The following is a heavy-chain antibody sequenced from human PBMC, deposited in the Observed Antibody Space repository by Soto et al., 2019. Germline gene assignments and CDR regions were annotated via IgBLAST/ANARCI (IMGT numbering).Heavy chain of an antibody. D-gene: IGHD1-1*01. V-gene: IGHV3-23*01. CDR3: VRDRGYPDSFDV. CDR2: VSGSGDST. CDR1: GFRFSSYA. Sequence: GGSLRLSCAASGFRFSSYAMSWVRQAPGKGLEWVSVVSGSGDSTHYADSVKGRFTISRDNAKNTLYLQMHSLRAEDTALYFCVRDRGYPDSFDVWGRGTMVTVS. J-gene: IGHJ3*01.